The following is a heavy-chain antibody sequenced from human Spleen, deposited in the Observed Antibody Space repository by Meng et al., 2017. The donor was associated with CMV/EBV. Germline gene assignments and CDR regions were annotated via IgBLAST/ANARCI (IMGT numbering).Heavy chain of an antibody. V-gene: IGHV3-43*01. D-gene: IGHD2-2*01. J-gene: IGHJ5*02. CDR3: AKDNVEYCSSTSCPNWFDP. CDR2: ISWDGGST. Sequence: FDDSTMHWVRQAPGTGLEWVSLISWDGGSTYYADSVKGRFTISRDNSKNSLYLQMNSLRTEDTALYYCAKDNVEYCSSTSCPNWFDPWGQGTLVTVSS. CDR1: FDDST.